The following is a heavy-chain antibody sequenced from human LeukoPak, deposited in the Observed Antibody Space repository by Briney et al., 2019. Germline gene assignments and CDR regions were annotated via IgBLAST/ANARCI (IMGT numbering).Heavy chain of an antibody. CDR1: GFTLSSYA. Sequence: TGGSLRLSCAASGFTLSSYAMTWVRQAPGRGLEWVSSVDGGGGGTYYADSVKGRFTISRDNSKNTLYLQMNSLRAEDTAVYYCARSKGFDIWGQGTMVTVSS. J-gene: IGHJ3*02. V-gene: IGHV3-23*01. CDR3: ARSKGFDI. CDR2: VDGGGGGT.